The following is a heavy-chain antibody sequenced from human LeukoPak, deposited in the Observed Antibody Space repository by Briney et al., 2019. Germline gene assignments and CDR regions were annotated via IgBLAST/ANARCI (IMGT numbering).Heavy chain of an antibody. CDR1: GGSISSSSYY. CDR2: IYYSGST. CDR3: ARGGAPITMVLGEVVL. D-gene: IGHD3-10*01. V-gene: IGHV4-39*07. Sequence: SETLSLTCTVSGGSISSSSYYWGWIRQPPGKGLEWIGSIYYSGSTYYDPSLKSRVTISVDTSKNQFSLKLSSVTAADTAVYYCARGGAPITMVLGEVVLWGQGTLVTVSS. J-gene: IGHJ4*02.